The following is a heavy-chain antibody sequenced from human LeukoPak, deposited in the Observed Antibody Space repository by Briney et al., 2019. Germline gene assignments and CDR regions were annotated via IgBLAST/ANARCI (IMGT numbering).Heavy chain of an antibody. CDR3: AREGTYGDYGIYYYYMDV. D-gene: IGHD4-17*01. J-gene: IGHJ6*03. V-gene: IGHV3-21*01. CDR1: GFTFSSYS. CDR2: ISSSSSYI. Sequence: PGRSLRLSCAAFGFTFSSYSMNWVRQAPGKGLEWVSSISSSSSYIYYADSVKGRFTISRDNAKNSLYLQMNSLRAEDTAVYYCAREGTYGDYGIYYYYMDVWGKGTTVTVSS.